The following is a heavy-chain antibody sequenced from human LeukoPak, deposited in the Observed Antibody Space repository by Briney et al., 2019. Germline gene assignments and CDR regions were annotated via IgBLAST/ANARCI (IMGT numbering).Heavy chain of an antibody. CDR1: GFTFSDYY. V-gene: IGHV3-11*01. CDR2: ISSSGSTI. CDR3: ARDSSYYYDSSGYTVYHFDY. D-gene: IGHD3-22*01. J-gene: IGHJ4*02. Sequence: GGSLRLSCAASGFTFSDYYMSWIRQAPGKGLEWVSYISSSGSTIYYADSVKGRFTISRDNAKNSLYLQMNSLRAEDTAVYYCARDSSYYYDSSGYTVYHFDYWGQGTLVTVSS.